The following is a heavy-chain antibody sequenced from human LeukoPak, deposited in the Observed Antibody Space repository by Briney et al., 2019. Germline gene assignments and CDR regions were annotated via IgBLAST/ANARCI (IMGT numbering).Heavy chain of an antibody. J-gene: IGHJ4*02. CDR2: INHSGST. CDR1: GGSFSGYY. Sequence: SETLSLTCAVYGGSFSGYYWSWIRQPPGKGLEWIGEINHSGSTNYNPSLKSRVTISVDTSKNQFSLKLSSVTAADTAVYYCARRVVVVSPTTTLYFGYWGQGTLVTVSS. CDR3: ARRVVVVSPTTTLYFGY. V-gene: IGHV4-34*01. D-gene: IGHD3-22*01.